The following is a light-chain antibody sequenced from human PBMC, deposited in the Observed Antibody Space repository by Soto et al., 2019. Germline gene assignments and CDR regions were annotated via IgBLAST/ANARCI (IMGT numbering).Light chain of an antibody. Sequence: EIVLTQSPGTLSLSPGERATLSCRASQSVSSSYLAWYQQKPGQAPRLLIYDASSRATGIPDRFIGSGSGTDFTLTISRLEPEDFAVFYCQHYGSSPLTFGGGTKVEIK. V-gene: IGKV3-20*01. J-gene: IGKJ4*01. CDR3: QHYGSSPLT. CDR1: QSVSSSY. CDR2: DAS.